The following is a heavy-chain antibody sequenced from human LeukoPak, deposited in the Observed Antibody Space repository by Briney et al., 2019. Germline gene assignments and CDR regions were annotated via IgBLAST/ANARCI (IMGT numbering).Heavy chain of an antibody. V-gene: IGHV4-30-2*01. CDR3: ARAYCSSTSCFEFDP. Sequence: PSETLSLTCAVSGGSISSGGYSWSWIRQPPGKGLEWIGYIYHSGSTYYNPSLKSRVTISVDRSKNQFSLKLSFVTAADTAVYYCARAYCSSTSCFEFDPWGQGTLVTVSS. J-gene: IGHJ5*02. CDR1: GGSISSGGYS. D-gene: IGHD2-2*01. CDR2: IYHSGST.